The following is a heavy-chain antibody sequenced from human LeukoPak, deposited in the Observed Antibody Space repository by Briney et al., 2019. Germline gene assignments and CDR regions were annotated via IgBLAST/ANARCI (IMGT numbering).Heavy chain of an antibody. J-gene: IGHJ6*02. CDR2: IYYSGST. CDR3: ARDLFTIFGVVTTSYGMDV. D-gene: IGHD3-3*01. CDR1: GGSISSGGYY. V-gene: IGHV4-31*03. Sequence: PSETLSLTCTVSGGSISSGGYYWSWIRQHPGKGLERIGYIYYSGSTYYNPSLKSRVTISVDTSKNQFSLKLSSVTAADTAVYYCARDLFTIFGVVTTSYGMDVWGQGTTVTVSS.